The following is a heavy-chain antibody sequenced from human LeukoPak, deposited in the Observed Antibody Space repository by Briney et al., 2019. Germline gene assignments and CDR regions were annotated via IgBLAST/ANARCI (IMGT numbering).Heavy chain of an antibody. D-gene: IGHD6-13*01. CDR1: GFIFGSYG. V-gene: IGHV3-23*01. CDR3: AKDIRGSTSWYGLDY. CDR2: ISGSGDST. J-gene: IGHJ4*02. Sequence: GGSLRLSCAASGFIFGSYGMTWVRQAPGKGLECVSAISGSGDSTYYADSVKGRFTISRDNCRNTLYLQMNSLRAGDTAVYYCAKDIRGSTSWYGLDYWGQGTLVTVSS.